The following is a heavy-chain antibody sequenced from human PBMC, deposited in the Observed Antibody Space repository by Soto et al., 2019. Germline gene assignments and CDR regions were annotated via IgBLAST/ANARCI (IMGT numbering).Heavy chain of an antibody. V-gene: IGHV1-8*01. CDR1: GYTFTSYD. CDR3: ARVPSRSRLRYFDWSYPTPIHPWFDP. CDR2: MNPNSGNT. J-gene: IGHJ5*02. Sequence: ASVKVSCKASGYTFTSYDINWVRQATGQGLEWMGWMNPNSGNTGYAQKFQGRVTMTRNTSIGTAYMELSSLRSEDTAVYYCARVPSRSRLRYFDWSYPTPIHPWFDPLGQGTLVTGSS. D-gene: IGHD3-9*01.